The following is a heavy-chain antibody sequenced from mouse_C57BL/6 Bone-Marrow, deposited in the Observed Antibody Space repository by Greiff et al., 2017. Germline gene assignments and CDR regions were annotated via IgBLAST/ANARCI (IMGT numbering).Heavy chain of an antibody. J-gene: IGHJ1*03. CDR3: ARPPSTMITTRYFDV. Sequence: EVKLMESGGGLVQPGGSLKLSCAASGFTFSDYYMYWVRQTPEKRLEWVAYISNGGGSTYYPDTVKGRFTISRDNAKNTLYLQMSRLKSEYTAMYYCARPPSTMITTRYFDVWGTGTTVTVSS. V-gene: IGHV5-12*01. CDR1: GFTFSDYY. D-gene: IGHD2-4*01. CDR2: ISNGGGST.